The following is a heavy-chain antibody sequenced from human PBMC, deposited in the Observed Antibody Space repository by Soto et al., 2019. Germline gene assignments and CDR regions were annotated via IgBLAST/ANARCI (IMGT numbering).Heavy chain of an antibody. Sequence: QVQLVESGGGVIQPGRSLRLSCAASGFNFSHYGMHWLRQAPGKGLEWVAVLSYDGSVRASADSVKGRFSISRDDSKNTLYLQMDSLRTEDTTVYYCAKSRLGGTYYYYYGMDVWGQVTTVTVSS. CDR1: GFNFSHYG. D-gene: IGHD1-26*01. J-gene: IGHJ6*02. V-gene: IGHV3-30*18. CDR3: AKSRLGGTYYYYYGMDV. CDR2: LSYDGSVR.